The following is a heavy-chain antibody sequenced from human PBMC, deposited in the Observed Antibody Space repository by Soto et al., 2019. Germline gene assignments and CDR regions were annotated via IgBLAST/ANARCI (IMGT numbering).Heavy chain of an antibody. CDR2: INHSGST. D-gene: IGHD3-3*01. J-gene: IGHJ6*02. V-gene: IGHV4-34*01. CDR1: GGSFSGYY. Sequence: PLETLSLTCAVYGGSFSGYYWSWIRQPPGKGLEWIGEINHSGSTNYNPSLKSRVTISVDTSKNQFSLKLSSVTAADTAVYYCARGPYYDFWSGYYNYYYGMDVWGQGTTVTVSS. CDR3: ARGPYYDFWSGYYNYYYGMDV.